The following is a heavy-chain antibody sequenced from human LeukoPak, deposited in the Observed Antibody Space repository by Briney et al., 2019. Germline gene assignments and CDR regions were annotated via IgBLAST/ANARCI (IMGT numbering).Heavy chain of an antibody. D-gene: IGHD6-19*01. Sequence: PGGSLRLSCAASGFTFSSYWMHWVRQAPGKGLVWVSRIKSDGSTTSYADSVKGRFTISRDNAKNTLYLQMNSLRAEDTAVYYCAKDAWQWLANNWFDPWGQGTLVTVSS. CDR1: GFTFSSYW. V-gene: IGHV3-74*01. J-gene: IGHJ5*02. CDR3: AKDAWQWLANNWFDP. CDR2: IKSDGSTT.